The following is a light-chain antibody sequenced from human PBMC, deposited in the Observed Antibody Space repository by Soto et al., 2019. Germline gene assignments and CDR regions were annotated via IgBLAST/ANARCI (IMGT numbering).Light chain of an antibody. J-gene: IGKJ2*01. CDR1: QSVSSN. V-gene: IGKV3-15*01. CDR3: QQYNNWPPRYT. Sequence: EIVMTQSPATLSVSPGERATLSCRASQSVSSNLAWYQQKRGQAPRLLIYGASTRATGIPARFSGSGYGTEFTLTISSLQSEDGAVYYCQQYNNWPPRYTFGQGTKLEIK. CDR2: GAS.